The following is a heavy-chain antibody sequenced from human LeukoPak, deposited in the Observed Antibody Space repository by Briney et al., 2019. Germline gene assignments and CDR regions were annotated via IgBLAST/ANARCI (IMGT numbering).Heavy chain of an antibody. CDR3: AKIAVAGYYYYYMDV. CDR1: GFTFSSYA. J-gene: IGHJ6*03. V-gene: IGHV3-23*01. Sequence: GGSLRLSCAVSGFTFSSYAMSWVRQAPGKGLEWVSLISGSAGSTYYADSVKGRFTISRDNSKNTLYLQMNSLRPEDTAVYYCAKIAVAGYYYYYMDVWGKGTTVTVSS. CDR2: ISGSAGST. D-gene: IGHD6-19*01.